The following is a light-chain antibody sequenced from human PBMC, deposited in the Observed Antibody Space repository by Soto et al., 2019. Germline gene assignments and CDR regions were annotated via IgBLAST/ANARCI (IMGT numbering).Light chain of an antibody. CDR1: NSNLGAGYD. J-gene: IGLJ3*02. CDR2: GNR. CDR3: QAYDDSLTAFV. V-gene: IGLV1-40*01. Sequence: QSALTQPPSLSGAPGQRVTISCTGNNSNLGAGYDVHWYQQLPGAAPKLVIFGNRNRPSGVPERFSGSKSGTSASLAITGLQAEDEADYYCQAYDDSLTAFVFGGGTKVTVL.